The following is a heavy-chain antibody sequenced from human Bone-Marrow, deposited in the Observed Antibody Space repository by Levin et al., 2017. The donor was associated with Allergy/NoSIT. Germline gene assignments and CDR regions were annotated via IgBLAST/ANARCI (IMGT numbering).Heavy chain of an antibody. J-gene: IGHJ4*02. CDR2: ISQDGSKK. D-gene: IGHD3-3*01. CDR1: GFTFSSYA. Sequence: GGSLRLSCAASGFTFSSYAMHWVRQAPGKGLEWIAVISQDGSKKYYADSVKGRFTISRDNSKNTLYLQMNSLRAEDTAVLYCARDPLYDFWSAYYYYFDYWGQGSLVTVSS. CDR3: ARDPLYDFWSAYYYYFDY. V-gene: IGHV3-30*04.